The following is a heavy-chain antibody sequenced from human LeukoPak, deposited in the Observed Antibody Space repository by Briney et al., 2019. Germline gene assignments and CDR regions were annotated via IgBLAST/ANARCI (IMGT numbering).Heavy chain of an antibody. CDR2: INGDGSSP. D-gene: IGHD2-15*01. J-gene: IGHJ4*02. CDR3: ARETSGSFPY. V-gene: IGHV3-74*01. CDR1: GFTFSNYW. Sequence: GGSLRLSCTASGFTFSNYWMQWVRQVPGKGLVWVSRINGDGSSPSYADSVKGRFTISRDNSKNTLYLQMNNLSAVDTAVYYCARETSGSFPYWGQGTLVTVPS.